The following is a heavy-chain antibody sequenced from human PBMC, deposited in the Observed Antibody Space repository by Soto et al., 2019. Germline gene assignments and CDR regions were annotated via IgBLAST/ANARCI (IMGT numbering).Heavy chain of an antibody. CDR2: IIPIFGAA. CDR3: ARALPHFDILTDPLVVMDV. V-gene: IGHV1-69*13. J-gene: IGHJ6*02. D-gene: IGHD3-9*01. Sequence: ASVKVSCKASGGTFSSYAISWVRQAPGQGLEWMGGIIPIFGAANYAQKFQGRVTITADESTSTAYMELSSLRSEDTAVYYCARALPHFDILTDPLVVMDVWGQGTTVTVSS. CDR1: GGTFSSYA.